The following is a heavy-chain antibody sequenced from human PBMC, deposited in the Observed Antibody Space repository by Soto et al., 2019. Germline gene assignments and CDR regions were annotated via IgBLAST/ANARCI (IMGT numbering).Heavy chain of an antibody. CDR1: GGSFSGYY. D-gene: IGHD1-20*01. J-gene: IGHJ6*04. V-gene: IGHV4-34*01. Sequence: SETLSLTCAVYGGSFSGYYWIWIRQPPGKGLEWIGEINHSGSTNYNPSLKSRVTISVDTSKNQFSLKLSSVTAADTAVYYCARRFRYNSKLEVWGKGTTVTVSS. CDR2: INHSGST. CDR3: ARRFRYNSKLEV.